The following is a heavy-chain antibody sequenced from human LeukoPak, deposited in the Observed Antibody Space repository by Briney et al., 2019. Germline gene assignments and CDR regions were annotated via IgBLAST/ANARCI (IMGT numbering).Heavy chain of an antibody. Sequence: PGGSLRLSCAASGFTFSSYGMHWVRQAPGKGLEWVAFIRYDGSNKYYADSVKGRFTISRDNSKNTLYLQMNSLRAEDTAVYYCAKGIAVAGSFQDYWGQGTLVTASS. J-gene: IGHJ4*02. CDR2: IRYDGSNK. CDR3: AKGIAVAGSFQDY. D-gene: IGHD6-19*01. V-gene: IGHV3-30*02. CDR1: GFTFSSYG.